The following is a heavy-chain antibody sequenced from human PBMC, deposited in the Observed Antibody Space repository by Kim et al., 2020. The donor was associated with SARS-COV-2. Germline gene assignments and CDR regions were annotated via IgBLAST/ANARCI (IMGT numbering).Heavy chain of an antibody. Sequence: SETLSLTCTVSGGSISSNSYYWAWIRQPPGKGLEWIGSIYYSGSTYFNPSLKSRVTISVDTSKNQFSLKLTSVTAADTAVYYCARGDSSSDYYYYGMDVWGQGTTVTVSS. V-gene: IGHV4-39*01. J-gene: IGHJ6*02. CDR2: IYYSGST. D-gene: IGHD2-21*02. CDR3: ARGDSSSDYYYYGMDV. CDR1: GGSISSNSYY.